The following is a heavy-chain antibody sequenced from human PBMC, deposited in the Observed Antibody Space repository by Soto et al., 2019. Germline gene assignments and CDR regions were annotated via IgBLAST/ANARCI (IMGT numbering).Heavy chain of an antibody. CDR1: GDSITSNSYF. Sequence: SETLSLTCTVSGDSITSNSYFWAWIRQPPGKGLEWIGSIYYSGTTYYNPSLKSRVTISVDRSKNQFSLKLSSVTAADTAVYYCARHNYDSRGYYHYYFGMDVWSRGTTVNDSS. D-gene: IGHD3-22*01. V-gene: IGHV4-39*01. CDR3: ARHNYDSRGYYHYYFGMDV. CDR2: IYYSGTT. J-gene: IGHJ6*02.